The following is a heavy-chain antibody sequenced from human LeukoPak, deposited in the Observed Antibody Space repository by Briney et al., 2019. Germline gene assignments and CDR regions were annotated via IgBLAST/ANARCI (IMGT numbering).Heavy chain of an antibody. CDR3: ARLFGYSYGIVDY. J-gene: IGHJ4*02. CDR1: GGSVSSDGYY. D-gene: IGHD5-18*01. CDR2: IYHSRST. Sequence: SETLSLTCSVSGGSVSSDGYYWGWIRQPPGKGLEWIGSIYHSRSTYYSPSLKSRATISVDTSMNQVSLKLSSVTAADTAMYYCARLFGYSYGIVDYWGQGTLVTVSS. V-gene: IGHV4-39*01.